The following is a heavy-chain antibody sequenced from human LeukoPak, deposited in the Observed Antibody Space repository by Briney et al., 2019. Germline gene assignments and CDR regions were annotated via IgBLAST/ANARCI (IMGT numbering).Heavy chain of an antibody. Sequence: GGSLRLSCAASGFTFSSYSMNWVRQAPGKGLEWVSSISSSSSYIYYADSVKGRFTISRDNAKNSLYLQMNSLRAEDTAVYYRARWPRGVYQPLDYWGQGTLVTVSS. V-gene: IGHV3-21*01. CDR1: GFTFSSYS. D-gene: IGHD2-2*01. CDR3: ARWPRGVYQPLDY. J-gene: IGHJ4*02. CDR2: ISSSSSYI.